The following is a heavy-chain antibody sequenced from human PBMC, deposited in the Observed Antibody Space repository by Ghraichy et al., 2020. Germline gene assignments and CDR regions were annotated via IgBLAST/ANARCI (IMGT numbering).Heavy chain of an antibody. Sequence: SETLSLTCTVSGGSINNYYWSWIRQPAGKGLEWIGRIYSSGSTDYSPSLKSRITMSVDTSRSQFSLKLSSVTAADTAMYYCAREVSYSSSYYFDYWGQGTLVTVSS. CDR2: IYSSGST. J-gene: IGHJ4*02. V-gene: IGHV4-4*07. CDR1: GGSINNYY. D-gene: IGHD6-6*01. CDR3: AREVSYSSSYYFDY.